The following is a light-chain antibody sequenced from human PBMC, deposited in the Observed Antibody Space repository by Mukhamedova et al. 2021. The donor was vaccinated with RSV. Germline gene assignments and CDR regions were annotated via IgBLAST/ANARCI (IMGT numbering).Light chain of an antibody. Sequence: NYVSWYQQLPGKAPKLMIYDVSNRPSGVSNRFSGSKSGNTASLTISGLQAEDEADYYCSSYTSSSTVVFGGGTKLTVL. V-gene: IGLV2-14*04. CDR1: NY. CDR3: SSYTSSSTVV. CDR2: DVS. J-gene: IGLJ2*01.